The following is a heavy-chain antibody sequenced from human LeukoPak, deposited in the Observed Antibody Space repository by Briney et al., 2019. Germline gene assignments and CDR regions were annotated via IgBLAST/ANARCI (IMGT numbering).Heavy chain of an antibody. Sequence: SETLSLTCTVSGGSISSSSYYWGWIRQPPGKGLEWIGSIYYSGSTYYNPSLKSRVTISVDTSKNQFSLKLSSVTAADTAVYYCARDRFGEFDYWGQGTLVTVSS. CDR3: ARDRFGEFDY. D-gene: IGHD3-10*01. V-gene: IGHV4-39*02. CDR2: IYYSGST. J-gene: IGHJ4*02. CDR1: GGSISSSSYY.